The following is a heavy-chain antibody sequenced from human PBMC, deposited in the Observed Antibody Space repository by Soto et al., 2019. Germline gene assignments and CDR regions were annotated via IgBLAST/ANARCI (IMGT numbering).Heavy chain of an antibody. D-gene: IGHD4-4*01. J-gene: IGHJ6*02. CDR3: ARCYSPNYYYYGMDV. CDR1: GYTFTSYA. CDR2: INAGNGNT. V-gene: IGHV1-3*01. Sequence: SSVKVSCKASGYTFTSYAMHWVRQAPGQRLEWMGWINAGNGNTKYSQKFQGRVTITRDTSASTAYMELSNLRSEDTAVYYCARCYSPNYYYYGMDVWGQGTTVTVSS.